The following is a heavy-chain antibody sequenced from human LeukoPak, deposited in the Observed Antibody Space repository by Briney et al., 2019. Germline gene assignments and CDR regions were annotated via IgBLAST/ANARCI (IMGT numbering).Heavy chain of an antibody. CDR2: IYDSGST. D-gene: IGHD3-3*01. V-gene: IGHV4-59*08. CDR3: ARGYYDFWSGYSIYFDY. J-gene: IGHJ4*02. CDR1: GGSISSYY. Sequence: SETLSLTCTVSGGSISSYYWSWIRQPPGKGLEWIGYIYDSGSTNYNPSLKSRVTISVDTSKNQFSLKLSSVTAADTAVYYCARGYYDFWSGYSIYFDYWGQGTLVTVSS.